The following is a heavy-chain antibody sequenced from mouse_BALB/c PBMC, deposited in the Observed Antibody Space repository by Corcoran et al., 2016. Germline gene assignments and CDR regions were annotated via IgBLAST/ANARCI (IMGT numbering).Heavy chain of an antibody. CDR2: ILPGSGST. Sequence: QVQLQQSGAELMKPGASVKISCKATGYTFSSYWIEWVKQRPGHGLEWIGEILPGSGSTNYNEKFKGKATFTADTSSNTAYMQLSSLTSEDSAVYYCARSPSYYYGGGYFDYWGQGTTLTVSS. D-gene: IGHD1-1*01. J-gene: IGHJ2*01. V-gene: IGHV1-9*01. CDR1: GYTFSSYW. CDR3: ARSPSYYYGGGYFDY.